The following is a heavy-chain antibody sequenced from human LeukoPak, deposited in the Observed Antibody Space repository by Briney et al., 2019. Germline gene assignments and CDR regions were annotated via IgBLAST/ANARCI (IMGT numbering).Heavy chain of an antibody. Sequence: SVKVFCKASGGTFSSYAISWVRQAPGQGLEWMGGIIPIFGTANYAQKFQGRVTITADESTSTAYMELSSLRSEDTAVYYCASPYDSSGYHGRTAHWYFDLWGRGTLVTVSS. CDR1: GGTFSSYA. CDR3: ASPYDSSGYHGRTAHWYFDL. V-gene: IGHV1-69*13. J-gene: IGHJ2*01. CDR2: IIPIFGTA. D-gene: IGHD3-22*01.